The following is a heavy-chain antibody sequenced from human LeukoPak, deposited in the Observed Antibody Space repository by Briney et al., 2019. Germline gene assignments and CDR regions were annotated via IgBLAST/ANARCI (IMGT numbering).Heavy chain of an antibody. Sequence: SETLSLTCTVSGGSISSYYWSWIRQPPGKGLEWFGYIYYSGSTNYNPSLKSRVTISADTSKNQFTLKLTSVTAADTAVYYCARGGTYGSDYWGQGTLVTVSS. CDR3: ARGGTYGSDY. V-gene: IGHV4-59*01. CDR2: IYYSGST. J-gene: IGHJ4*02. CDR1: GGSISSYY. D-gene: IGHD3-10*01.